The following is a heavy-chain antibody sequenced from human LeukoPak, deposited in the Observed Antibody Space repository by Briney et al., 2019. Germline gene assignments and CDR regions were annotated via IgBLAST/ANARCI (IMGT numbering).Heavy chain of an antibody. Sequence: SETLSLTCTVSGGSITTRSHFWGWIRQPPGKGLDWIGTIYDSGSTYYYPSLKSRVTISVDTSKNQFSLKLSSVTAADTAVYYCANGGAYCGADCYLPAFDYWGQGTLVTVSS. V-gene: IGHV4-39*07. CDR3: ANGGAYCGADCYLPAFDY. D-gene: IGHD2-21*02. CDR2: IYDSGST. J-gene: IGHJ4*02. CDR1: GGSITTRSHF.